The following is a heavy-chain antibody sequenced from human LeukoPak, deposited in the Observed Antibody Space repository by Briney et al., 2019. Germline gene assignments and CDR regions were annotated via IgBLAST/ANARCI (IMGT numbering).Heavy chain of an antibody. CDR3: ARRGNSWNDFDS. D-gene: IGHD6-13*01. CDR2: IYYSGST. J-gene: IGHJ4*02. CDR1: GGSISSYY. Sequence: SETLSLTCTVSGGSISSYYWSWIRQPPGKGLEWIGYIYYSGSTNYNPSLKSRVSISVDTSKKQFSLNLSSVTAADTAVYYCARRGNSWNDFDSWGQGTLVTVSS. V-gene: IGHV4-59*08.